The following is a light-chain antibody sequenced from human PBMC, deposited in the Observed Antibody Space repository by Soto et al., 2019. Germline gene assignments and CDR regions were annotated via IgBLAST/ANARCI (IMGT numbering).Light chain of an antibody. CDR2: EAS. CDR3: QQHAHWPLT. CDR1: QSVGNN. J-gene: IGKJ4*01. Sequence: EIVLTQSASTLSWSPGERATLSCGASQSVGNNLAWYQQKPGQAPGLLIYEASTRATGIPARFSGSGYGTDFNLTISSLETEEFAVYYCQQHAHWPLTFGGGTKVDIK. V-gene: IGKV3-11*01.